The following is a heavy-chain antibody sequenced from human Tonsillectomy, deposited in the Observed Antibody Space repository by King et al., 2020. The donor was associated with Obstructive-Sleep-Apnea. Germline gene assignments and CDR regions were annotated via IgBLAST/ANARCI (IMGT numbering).Heavy chain of an antibody. D-gene: IGHD6-19*01. J-gene: IGHJ4*02. V-gene: IGHV3-23*01. CDR1: GFTFPSHA. CDR3: ATTPGIAVAATYGY. Sequence: VQSGGSLRLSCAASGFTFPSHAMNWVRQAPGEGLEWVSTISAGGGSTYYAYSVKGRFTISRDNSKNTLYLQMDSLRVEDTAVYYCATTPGIAVAATYGYWGQGTLVTVSS. CDR2: ISAGGGST.